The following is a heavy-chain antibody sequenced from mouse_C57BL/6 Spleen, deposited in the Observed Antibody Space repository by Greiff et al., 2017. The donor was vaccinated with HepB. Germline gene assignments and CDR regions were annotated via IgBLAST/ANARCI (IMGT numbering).Heavy chain of an antibody. V-gene: IGHV5-9-1*02. Sequence: EVHLVESGEGLVKPGGSLKLSCAASGFTFSSYAMSWVRQTPEKRLEWVAYISSGGDYIYYADTVKGRFTISRDNARNTLYLQMSSLKSEDTAMYYCTRAGWLASYAMDYWGQGTSVTVSS. D-gene: IGHD2-3*01. CDR2: ISSGGDYI. J-gene: IGHJ4*01. CDR3: TRAGWLASYAMDY. CDR1: GFTFSSYA.